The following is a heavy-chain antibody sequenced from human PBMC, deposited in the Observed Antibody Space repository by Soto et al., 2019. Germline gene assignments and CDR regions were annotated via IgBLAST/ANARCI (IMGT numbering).Heavy chain of an antibody. V-gene: IGHV5-10-1*01. CDR1: GYSFTSYW. CDR2: IDPSDSYT. J-gene: IGHJ6*02. D-gene: IGHD6-6*01. Sequence: GGSLKISCKGSGYSFTSYWISWGRQMPGHGPEGMGRIDPSDSYTNYSPSFQGHVTISADKSISTAYLQWSSLKASDTAMYYCASYQSLYSSSPHYYYYGMDVWGQGTTVTVSS. CDR3: ASYQSLYSSSPHYYYYGMDV.